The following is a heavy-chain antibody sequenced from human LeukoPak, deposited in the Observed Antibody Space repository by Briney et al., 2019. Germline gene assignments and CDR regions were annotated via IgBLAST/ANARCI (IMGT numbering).Heavy chain of an antibody. D-gene: IGHD4-23*01. J-gene: IGHJ4*02. CDR3: AKERVQGSSVVTPEFDY. Sequence: GGSLRLSCSASGFSFSSYFMTWARQAPGKGLEWVAVISYDGTNKYYADSVKGRFTISRDSSKNTVYLQMDSLTTEDTAVYYCAKERVQGSSVVTPEFDYWGQGTLVTVSS. V-gene: IGHV3-30*18. CDR1: GFSFSSYF. CDR2: ISYDGTNK.